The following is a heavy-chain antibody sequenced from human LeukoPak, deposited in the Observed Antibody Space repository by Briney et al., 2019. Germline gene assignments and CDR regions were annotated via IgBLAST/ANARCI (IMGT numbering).Heavy chain of an antibody. J-gene: IGHJ6*03. V-gene: IGHV4-34*01. CDR2: INHSGST. CDR1: GGSFSGYY. D-gene: IGHD3-10*01. Sequence: SETLSLTCAVYGGSFSGYYWSWIRQPPGKGLEWIGEINHSGSTNYNPPLKSRVTISVDTSKNQFSLKLSSVTAADTAVYYCARAGPDYYGSGGYYAGYRYYYYMDVWGKGTTVTVSS. CDR3: ARAGPDYYGSGGYYAGYRYYYYMDV.